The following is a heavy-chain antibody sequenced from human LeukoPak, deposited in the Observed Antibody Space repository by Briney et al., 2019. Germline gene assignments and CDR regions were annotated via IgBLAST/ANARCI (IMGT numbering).Heavy chain of an antibody. V-gene: IGHV1-69*05. J-gene: IGHJ4*02. CDR1: GGTFSSYA. D-gene: IGHD3-3*01. CDR2: IIPIFGTA. Sequence: GASVKVSCKASGGTFSSYAIIWVRQAPGQGLEWMGGIIPIFGTANYAQKFQGRVTITTDESTSTAYMELSSLRSEDTAVYYCGRTITIFGVVTDYYFDYWGQGTLVTVSS. CDR3: GRTITIFGVVTDYYFDY.